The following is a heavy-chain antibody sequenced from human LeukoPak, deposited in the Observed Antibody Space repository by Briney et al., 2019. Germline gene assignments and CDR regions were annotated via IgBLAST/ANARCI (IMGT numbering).Heavy chain of an antibody. Sequence: GRSLRLSCAASGFTFDDYAMHWVRQAPGKGLEWVSYISSSGSTIYYADSVKGRFTISRDNAKNSLYLQMNSLRAEDTAVYYCAELGITMIGGVWGKGTAVTISS. V-gene: IGHV3-48*03. CDR2: ISSSGSTI. D-gene: IGHD3-10*02. J-gene: IGHJ6*04. CDR3: AELGITMIGGV. CDR1: GFTFDDYA.